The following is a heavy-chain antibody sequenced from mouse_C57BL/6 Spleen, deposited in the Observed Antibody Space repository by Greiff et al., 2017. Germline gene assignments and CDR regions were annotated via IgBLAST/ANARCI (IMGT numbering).Heavy chain of an antibody. CDR3: ARDGGNYGGFAD. D-gene: IGHD1-1*02. Sequence: EVLLVESGGGLVKPGGSLKLSCAASGFTFSSYAMSWVRQTPEKRLEWVATISDGGSYTYYPDNVKGRVTISRDNAKNNLYLQMSHLKSEDTAMYYCARDGGNYGGFADWGQGTLVTVSA. V-gene: IGHV5-4*01. CDR1: GFTFSSYA. CDR2: ISDGGSYT. J-gene: IGHJ3*01.